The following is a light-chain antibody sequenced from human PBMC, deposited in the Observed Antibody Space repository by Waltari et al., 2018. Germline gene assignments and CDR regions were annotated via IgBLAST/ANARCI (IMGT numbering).Light chain of an antibody. Sequence: QSAMTQPRSVSGSPGQSVTISSTGTSRHVGGYTYVSWYQQNPGKAPKLMIYDVNKRPSGVPERFSGSKSGNTASLTISGLQTEDEADYYCCSYAGSYTWVFGGGTKLTVL. CDR3: CSYAGSYTWV. V-gene: IGLV2-11*01. J-gene: IGLJ3*02. CDR1: SRHVGGYTY. CDR2: DVN.